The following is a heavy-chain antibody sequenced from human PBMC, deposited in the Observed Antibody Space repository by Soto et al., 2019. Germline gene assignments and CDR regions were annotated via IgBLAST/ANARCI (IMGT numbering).Heavy chain of an antibody. CDR2: IIPIFGTA. V-gene: IGHV1-69*01. CDR3: ASRYYYGSGSYYYYFDY. J-gene: IGHJ4*02. CDR1: GGTFSSYA. Sequence: QVQLVQSGAEVKKPGSSVKVSCKASGGTFSSYAISWVRQAPGQGLEWIGGIIPIFGTANYAQKFQGRVTITADESTSTAYMELSSLRSEDTAVYYCASRYYYGSGSYYYYFDYWGQGTLVTVSS. D-gene: IGHD3-10*01.